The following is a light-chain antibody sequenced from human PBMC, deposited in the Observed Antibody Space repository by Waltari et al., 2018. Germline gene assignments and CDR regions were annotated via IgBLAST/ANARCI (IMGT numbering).Light chain of an antibody. CDR1: HSISKF. V-gene: IGKV3-11*01. J-gene: IGKJ1*01. CDR2: DAS. Sequence: EVVLTQSPATLSLSPGERATLSCRASHSISKFLAWYQQRPGQAPRLLIYDASDRPPGIPARFSGSGSGTDFTLTISSLEPEEFAVYYCQQRTDWLWTFGQGTKVEIK. CDR3: QQRTDWLWT.